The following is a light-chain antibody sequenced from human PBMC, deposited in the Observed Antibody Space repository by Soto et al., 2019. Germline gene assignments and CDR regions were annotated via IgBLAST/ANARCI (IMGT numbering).Light chain of an antibody. CDR1: SSDVGGYNH. V-gene: IGLV2-14*01. CDR2: AVS. CDR3: CSYTSLSTVV. Sequence: QSALTQPASVSGSPGQSITISCTGTSSDVGGYNHVSWYQHSPGKAPKLILFAVSDRPSGVSHRFSGSKSGNTASLTISGLQADDESDYYCCSYTSLSTVVFGGGTKVTVL. J-gene: IGLJ2*01.